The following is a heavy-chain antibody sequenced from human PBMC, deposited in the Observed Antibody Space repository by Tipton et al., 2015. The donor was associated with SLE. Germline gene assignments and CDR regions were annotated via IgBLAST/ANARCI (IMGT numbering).Heavy chain of an antibody. CDR1: GGSISTSSYF. V-gene: IGHV4-39*07. CDR3: ASGGPNFDY. Sequence: LRLSCSVSGGSISTSSYFWGWIRQPPGKGLEWIGSIHYSGSTYNNSSLKGRVSISVDTSKNQLSLNLASVTAADTAVYYCASGGPNFDYWGQGTLVTVSS. CDR2: IHYSGST. J-gene: IGHJ4*02.